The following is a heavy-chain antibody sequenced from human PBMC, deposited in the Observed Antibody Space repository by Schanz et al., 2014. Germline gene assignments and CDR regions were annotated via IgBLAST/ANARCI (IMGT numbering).Heavy chain of an antibody. CDR1: GYTFISYG. D-gene: IGHD6-19*01. CDR2: MNPNSGNP. Sequence: QVQLVQSGAEVRKPGASVKVSCKASGYTFISYGISWVRQAPGQGLEWLGWMNPNSGNPGFAQKFRGRVTMTRNTSMSTAYIELHILTSEDTAVYYCARGGYSSGWYDRDIAHFDYWGQGTLVTVSS. CDR3: ARGGYSSGWYDRDIAHFDY. J-gene: IGHJ4*02. V-gene: IGHV1-8*01.